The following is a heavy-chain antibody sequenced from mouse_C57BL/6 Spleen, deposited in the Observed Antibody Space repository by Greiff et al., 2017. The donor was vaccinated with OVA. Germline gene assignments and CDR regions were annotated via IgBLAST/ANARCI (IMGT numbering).Heavy chain of an antibody. CDR3: ARNGYNGSSYGYFDV. V-gene: IGHV1-52*01. Sequence: VQLQQSGAELVRPGSSVKLSCKASGYTFTSYWMHWVKQRPIQGLEWIGNIDPSDSETHYNQKFKDKATLTVDKSSSTAYMQLSSLTSEDSAVYFCARNGYNGSSYGYFDVWGTGTTVTVSS. CDR1: GYTFTSYW. CDR2: IDPSDSET. D-gene: IGHD1-1*01. J-gene: IGHJ1*03.